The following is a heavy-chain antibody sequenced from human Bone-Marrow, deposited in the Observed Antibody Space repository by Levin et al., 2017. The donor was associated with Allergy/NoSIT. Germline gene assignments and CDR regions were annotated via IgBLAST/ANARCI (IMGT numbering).Heavy chain of an antibody. CDR1: GFTFSNFA. CDR3: AKLGVVVTRWFDP. V-gene: IGHV3-23*01. Sequence: GESLKISCAASGFTFSNFAMSWVRQAPGKGLEWVSAIRSSGDYTYYADSVKGRFTISRDNSKNTLYLQMNSLRAEDTAVYYCAKLGVVVTRWFDPWGQGTLVSVSS. CDR2: IRSSGDYT. D-gene: IGHD3-22*01. J-gene: IGHJ5*02.